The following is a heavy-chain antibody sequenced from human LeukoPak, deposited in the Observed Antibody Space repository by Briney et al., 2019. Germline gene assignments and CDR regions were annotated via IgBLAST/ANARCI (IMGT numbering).Heavy chain of an antibody. CDR3: ARDRGESIAVAHDAFDI. CDR1: GGSFSGYY. CDR2: INHSGST. D-gene: IGHD6-19*01. J-gene: IGHJ3*02. V-gene: IGHV4-34*01. Sequence: SETLSLTCAVYGGSFSGYYWSWIRQPSGKGLEWIGEINHSGSTNYNPSLKSRVTMSVDTSKNQFSLKLSSVTAADTAVYYCARDRGESIAVAHDAFDIWGQGTMVTVSS.